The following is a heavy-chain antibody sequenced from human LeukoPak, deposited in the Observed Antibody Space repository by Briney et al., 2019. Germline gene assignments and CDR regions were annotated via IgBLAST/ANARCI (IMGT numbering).Heavy chain of an antibody. Sequence: ASVKVSCKASGYTFTGYYMHWVRQAPGQGLEWMGWINPNSGGTNYAQKFQGRVTMTTDTSTSTAYMELRSLRSDDTAVYYCARDIDSGWYGYWGQGTLVTVSS. J-gene: IGHJ4*02. CDR1: GYTFTGYY. CDR3: ARDIDSGWYGY. V-gene: IGHV1-2*02. D-gene: IGHD6-19*01. CDR2: INPNSGGT.